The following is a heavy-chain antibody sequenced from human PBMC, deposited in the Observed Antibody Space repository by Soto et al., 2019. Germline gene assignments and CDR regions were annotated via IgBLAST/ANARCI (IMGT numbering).Heavy chain of an antibody. V-gene: IGHV3-30*18. D-gene: IGHD3-22*01. CDR1: GFSFSRYG. Sequence: GGSLRLSCAASGFSFSRYGIHWVRQAPDKGLEWVAVISYDESTTFYADSVKGRFTISRDNSKSTLFLQMNSLRPEDTAVYYCSKAMIGSYDSDAFDVWGQGTMVTVSS. CDR3: SKAMIGSYDSDAFDV. CDR2: ISYDESTT. J-gene: IGHJ3*01.